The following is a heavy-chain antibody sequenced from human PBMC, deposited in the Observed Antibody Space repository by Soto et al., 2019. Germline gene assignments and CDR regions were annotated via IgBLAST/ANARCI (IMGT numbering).Heavy chain of an antibody. V-gene: IGHV4-30-4*01. CDR1: GGSISSGDYY. J-gene: IGHJ6*02. D-gene: IGHD5-18*01. CDR3: ARDRGYSYGYYYGMDV. CDR2: IYYSGST. Sequence: SATLSLTCTVSGGSISSGDYYWSWIRQPPGKGLEWIGYIYYSGSTYYNPSLKSRVTISVDTSKNQFSLKLSSVTAADTAVYYCARDRGYSYGYYYGMDVWGQGTTVTVS.